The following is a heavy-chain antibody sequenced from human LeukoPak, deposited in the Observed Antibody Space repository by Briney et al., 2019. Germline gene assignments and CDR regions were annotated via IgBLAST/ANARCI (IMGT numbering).Heavy chain of an antibody. CDR1: GFTFTSSA. V-gene: IGHV1-58*01. Sequence: GASVQVSCQASGFTFTSSAVQWVRQARGQRLEWIGWIVVGSGNTNYAQKFQERVTITRDMSTSTAYMELSSLRSEDTAVYYCAADSTVWTAMVQFDYWGQGTLVTVSS. J-gene: IGHJ4*02. D-gene: IGHD5-18*01. CDR3: AADSTVWTAMVQFDY. CDR2: IVVGSGNT.